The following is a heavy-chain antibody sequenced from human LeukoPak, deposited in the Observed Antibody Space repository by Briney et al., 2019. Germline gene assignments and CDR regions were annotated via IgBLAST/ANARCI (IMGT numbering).Heavy chain of an antibody. CDR3: ATDPRSSWLQYFDY. J-gene: IGHJ4*02. CDR1: GFTFSSYA. CDR2: ISGSGGST. D-gene: IGHD6-13*01. V-gene: IGHV3-23*01. Sequence: GGSLRLSCAASGFTFSSYAMSWVRQAPGKGLEWVSAISGSGGSTYYADSVKGRFTISRDNSKNTLYLQMNSLRAEDTAVYYCATDPRSSWLQYFDYWGQGTLVTVSS.